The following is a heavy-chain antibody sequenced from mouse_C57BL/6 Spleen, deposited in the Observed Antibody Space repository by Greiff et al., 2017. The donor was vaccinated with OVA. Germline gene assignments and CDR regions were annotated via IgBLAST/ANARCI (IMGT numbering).Heavy chain of an antibody. D-gene: IGHD3-2*02. V-gene: IGHV2-6-1*01. CDR3: ARHGDSSGLYFDY. Sequence: VQVVESGPGLVAPSQSLSITCTVSGFSLTSYGVHWVRQPPGKGLEWLVVIWSDGSTTYNSALKSRLSISKDNSKSQVFLKMNSLQTDDTAMYYCARHGDSSGLYFDYWGQGTTLTVSS. CDR2: IWSDGST. CDR1: GFSLTSYG. J-gene: IGHJ2*01.